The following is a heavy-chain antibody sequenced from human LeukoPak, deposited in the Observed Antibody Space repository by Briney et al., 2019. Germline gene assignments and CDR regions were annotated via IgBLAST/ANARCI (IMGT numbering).Heavy chain of an antibody. Sequence: SETLSLTCAVYGGSYSGYYWSWIRQPPGKGPEWIGEINHSGSTNYNPSLKSRVTISVDTSKNQFSLKLSSVSAADTAVYYCARADTMVRGVPLYYHGMDVWGQGTTVTVSS. V-gene: IGHV4-34*01. CDR1: GGSYSGYY. CDR3: ARADTMVRGVPLYYHGMDV. D-gene: IGHD3-10*01. J-gene: IGHJ6*02. CDR2: INHSGST.